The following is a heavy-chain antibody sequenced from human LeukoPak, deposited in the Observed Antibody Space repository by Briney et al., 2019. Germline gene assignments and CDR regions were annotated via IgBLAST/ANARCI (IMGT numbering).Heavy chain of an antibody. CDR1: GFTFSSYA. V-gene: IGHV3-23*01. CDR2: ISNNGVST. D-gene: IGHD3-3*01. CDR3: AKDPEPYDFHYFDY. Sequence: EGSLRLSCTASGFTFSSYAMSWVRQAPGKGLNWVSTISNNGVSTYYADSMKGRFTVSRDNSRNTLYLQMNSLRAEDTAVYYCAKDPEPYDFHYFDYWGQGTLVTVSS. J-gene: IGHJ4*02.